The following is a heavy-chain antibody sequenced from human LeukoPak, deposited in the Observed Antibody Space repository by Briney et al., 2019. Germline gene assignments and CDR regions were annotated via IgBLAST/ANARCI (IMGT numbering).Heavy chain of an antibody. J-gene: IGHJ4*02. D-gene: IGHD5-12*01. CDR3: AKGYSGYDYYFDY. CDR2: ISSSSTYI. CDR1: GFTFSSYS. Sequence: GGSLRLSCAASGFTFSSYSMNWVRQAPGKGLEWVSSISSSSTYIYYADSVKGRFTISRDNSKNTLYLQMNSLRAEDTAVYYCAKGYSGYDYYFDYWGQGTLVTVSS. V-gene: IGHV3-21*04.